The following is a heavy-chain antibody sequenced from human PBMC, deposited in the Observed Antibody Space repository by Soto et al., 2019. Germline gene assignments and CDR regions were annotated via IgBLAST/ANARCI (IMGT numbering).Heavy chain of an antibody. CDR3: TTGYDFWSGYYQV. CDR2: IKSKTDGGTT. D-gene: IGHD3-3*01. CDR1: GFTFSNAW. Sequence: GGSLRLSCAASGFTFSNAWMSWVRQAPGKGLEWVGRIKSKTDGGTTDYAAPVKGRFTISRDDSKNTLYLQMNSLKTEDTAVYYCTTGYDFWSGYYQVWGKGTTVTVSS. J-gene: IGHJ6*04. V-gene: IGHV3-15*01.